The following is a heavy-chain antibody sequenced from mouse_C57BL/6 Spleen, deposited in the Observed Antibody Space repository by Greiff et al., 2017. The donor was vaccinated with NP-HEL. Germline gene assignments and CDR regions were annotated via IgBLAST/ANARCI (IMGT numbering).Heavy chain of an antibody. Sequence: QVQLQQPGPELVKPGASVKISCKASGYAFSSSWMNWVKQRPGKGLEWIGRIYPGDGDTNYNGKFKGKATLTADKSSSTAYMQLSSLTSEDSAVYFCARSGSNYCYFDYWGQGTTLTVSS. CDR2: IYPGDGDT. J-gene: IGHJ2*01. CDR3: ARSGSNYCYFDY. V-gene: IGHV1-82*01. D-gene: IGHD2-5*01. CDR1: GYAFSSSW.